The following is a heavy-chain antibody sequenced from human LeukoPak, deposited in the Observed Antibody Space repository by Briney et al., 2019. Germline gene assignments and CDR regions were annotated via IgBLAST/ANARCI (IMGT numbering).Heavy chain of an antibody. J-gene: IGHJ1*01. CDR1: GFTFSNCA. D-gene: IGHD3-10*01. Sequence: GGSLRLSCVASGFTFSNCAMHWVRQAPGKGLEWVAVSSYDGREEYYADSVKGRFSISRDSSKNTLFLQMSSLRIEDTAVYYCALGAHYGSGRTAEHFWNWGQGTLVTVSS. V-gene: IGHV3-30*03. CDR2: SSYDGREE. CDR3: ALGAHYGSGRTAEHFWN.